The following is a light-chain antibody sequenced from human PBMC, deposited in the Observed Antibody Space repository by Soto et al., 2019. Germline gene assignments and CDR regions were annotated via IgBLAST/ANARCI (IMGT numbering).Light chain of an antibody. CDR1: QSISXW. Sequence: DIPMTQSPSTLSASVGXRXTIXXXASQSISXWLAWYQQKPGKAPNLLIYKASSLESGVPSRFSGSGSGTEFTLTISSXQPXXXXTXXXXXXXSYPLTFGGGTKVEIK. J-gene: IGKJ4*01. V-gene: IGKV1-5*03. CDR3: XXXXSYPLT. CDR2: KAS.